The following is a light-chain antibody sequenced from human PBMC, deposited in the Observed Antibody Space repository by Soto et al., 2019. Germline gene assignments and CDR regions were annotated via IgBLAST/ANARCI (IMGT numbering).Light chain of an antibody. J-gene: IGKJ2*01. V-gene: IGKV1-33*01. CDR1: QDINNF. CDR2: DVS. Sequence: DTQMTQSPSSLPASVGARVTITCQASQDINNFLNWYQQKPGKAPKLLIYDVSNLEAGVPSRFSGSASGAHFTFTITSLQPEDFATYYCQQYHHVPYTFGQGTKVDIK. CDR3: QQYHHVPYT.